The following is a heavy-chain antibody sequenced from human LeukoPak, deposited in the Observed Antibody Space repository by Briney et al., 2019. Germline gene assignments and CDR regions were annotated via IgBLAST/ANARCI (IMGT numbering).Heavy chain of an antibody. CDR2: IYHSGTT. D-gene: IGHD3-10*01. J-gene: IGHJ4*02. CDR1: GGSISRSNW. CDR3: ARRNYGSGSYFDY. Sequence: SETLSLTCAVSGGSISRSNWWSWVRQPPGKGLEWIGEIYHSGTTNYNPSLKSRVIISVDKSKNQFSLKLSSVTAADTAVYYCARRNYGSGSYFDYWGQGTLVTVSS. V-gene: IGHV4-4*02.